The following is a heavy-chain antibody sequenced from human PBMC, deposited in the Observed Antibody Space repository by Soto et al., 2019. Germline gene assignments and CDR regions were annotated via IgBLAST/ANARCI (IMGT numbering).Heavy chain of an antibody. Sequence: AAVKVSCKDSGYTFTSYAMHWVRQAPGQRLEWMGWINAGNGNTKYSQKFQGRVTITRDTSSSTAYVELRSVRSEDRAVYYCARDLLMVRGVHGRRFGYYYGMDVWGQGTTVTVSS. J-gene: IGHJ6*02. V-gene: IGHV1-3*01. D-gene: IGHD3-10*01. CDR1: GYTFTSYA. CDR2: INAGNGNT. CDR3: ARDLLMVRGVHGRRFGYYYGMDV.